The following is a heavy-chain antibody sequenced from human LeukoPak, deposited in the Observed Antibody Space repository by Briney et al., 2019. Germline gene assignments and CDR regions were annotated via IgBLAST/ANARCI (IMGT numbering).Heavy chain of an antibody. Sequence: GGSLRLSCAASGFIFSDYVMHWVRQAPGKGLEWVAVVSYDAGNKFYADSVKGRFSISRDNSKNTLFLQMNSLRPEDTAVYYCAKPLFTVSAFDGWGQGTLVTVSS. CDR2: VSYDAGNK. CDR1: GFIFSDYV. D-gene: IGHD3-9*01. V-gene: IGHV3-30*18. CDR3: AKPLFTVSAFDG. J-gene: IGHJ4*02.